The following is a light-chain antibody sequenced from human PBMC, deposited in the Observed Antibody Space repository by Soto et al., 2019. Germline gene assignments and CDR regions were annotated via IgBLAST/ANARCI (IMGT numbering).Light chain of an antibody. V-gene: IGKV3-20*01. CDR1: QSVSSSY. CDR3: QQYGSSPRT. Sequence: EIVLTQSPGTLSLSPGERATLSCRASQSVSSSYLAWYQQKPCQAPRLLIYGASSRATGIPDRFSGSGSGTDFSLTISRLDPEDFAVYYCQQYGSSPRTCGRGTRVEIK. J-gene: IGKJ5*01. CDR2: GAS.